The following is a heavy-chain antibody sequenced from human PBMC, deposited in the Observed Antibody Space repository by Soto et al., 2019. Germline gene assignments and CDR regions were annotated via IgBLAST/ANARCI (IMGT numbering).Heavy chain of an antibody. CDR3: ARAGIVATTQLGWFDP. CDR1: GFTFRNYG. D-gene: IGHD1-26*01. J-gene: IGHJ5*02. V-gene: IGHV3-33*01. Sequence: QVQLVESGGGVVQPGRSLRLSCTASGFTFRNYGIHWVRQAPGKGLEWVAVIWPDGNNKYYPDSVKGRFTISRDNSKNTLYLQMNSLRAEDTAVYYCARAGIVATTQLGWFDPWGQGTLVTVFS. CDR2: IWPDGNNK.